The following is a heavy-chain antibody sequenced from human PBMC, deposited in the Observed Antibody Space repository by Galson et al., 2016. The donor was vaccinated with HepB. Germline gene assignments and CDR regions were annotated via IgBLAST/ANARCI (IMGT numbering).Heavy chain of an antibody. Sequence: SLRLSCAASGFTFSNYAIHWVRQAPGKGLEWVAVISYDGSNQYYADSVKGRFTISRDNSKNTLYLQMNSLRAEDTAVYYCATVGGGNYRPLDNWGQGTLVIVSS. D-gene: IGHD4-23*01. CDR2: ISYDGSNQ. V-gene: IGHV3-30*04. CDR1: GFTFSNYA. J-gene: IGHJ4*02. CDR3: ATVGGGNYRPLDN.